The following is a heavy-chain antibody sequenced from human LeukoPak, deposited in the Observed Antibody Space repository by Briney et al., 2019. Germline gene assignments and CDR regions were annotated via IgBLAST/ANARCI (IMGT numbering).Heavy chain of an antibody. J-gene: IGHJ6*03. CDR2: IYTSGST. Sequence: PSETLSLTCTVSGGSISSYYWSWIRKPAGKGLEWIGRIYTSGSTNYNPSLKSRVTMSVDTSKNQFSLKLSSVTAADTAVYYCARGRLTVTNYYYYMDVWGKGTTVTVSS. CDR3: ARGRLTVTNYYYYMDV. CDR1: GGSISSYY. D-gene: IGHD4-11*01. V-gene: IGHV4-4*07.